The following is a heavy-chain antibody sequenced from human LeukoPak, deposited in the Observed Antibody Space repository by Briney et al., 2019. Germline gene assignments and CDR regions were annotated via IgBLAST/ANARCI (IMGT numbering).Heavy chain of an antibody. V-gene: IGHV3-30*01. CDR3: ARGGIPTGPYYYFYYMDV. Sequence: GGSLRLSCAASGFTFSRNVMHWVRQAPGKGLEWVALISYDGNNKFYADSVKGRFTISRDNSRNTLYLQMNSLRGEDAAVYSCARGGIPTGPYYYFYYMDVWGKGTAVTVSS. D-gene: IGHD3-10*01. J-gene: IGHJ6*03. CDR2: ISYDGNNK. CDR1: GFTFSRNV.